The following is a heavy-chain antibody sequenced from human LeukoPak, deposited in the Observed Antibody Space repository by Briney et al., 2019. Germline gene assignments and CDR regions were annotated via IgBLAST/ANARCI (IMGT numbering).Heavy chain of an antibody. V-gene: IGHV3-23*01. CDR3: AKCSPGLWFEEW. CDR2: ISSIGGST. J-gene: IGHJ4*02. Sequence: GGSLRLSCAASGFTFSSYGMTWVRQAPGKGLEWVSGISSIGGSTYYADSVKGRFTISRDNSKNTLYLQMNSLRAEDTAVYYCAKCSPGLWFEEWRGQGTLVTVSS. D-gene: IGHD3-10*01. CDR1: GFTFSSYG.